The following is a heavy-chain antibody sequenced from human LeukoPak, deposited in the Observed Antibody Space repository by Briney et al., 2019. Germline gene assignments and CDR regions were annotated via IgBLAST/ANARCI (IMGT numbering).Heavy chain of an antibody. CDR1: GFTFGDYY. J-gene: IGHJ5*02. Sequence: GGSLRLSCAASGFTFGDYYMSWIRQAPGKGLEWVSYISSSGSTIYYADSVKGRFTISRDNAKNSLYLQMNSLRAEDTAVYYCARNQKLLWFGELFNNWFDPWGQGTLVTVSS. V-gene: IGHV3-11*01. D-gene: IGHD3-10*01. CDR3: ARNQKLLWFGELFNNWFDP. CDR2: ISSSGSTI.